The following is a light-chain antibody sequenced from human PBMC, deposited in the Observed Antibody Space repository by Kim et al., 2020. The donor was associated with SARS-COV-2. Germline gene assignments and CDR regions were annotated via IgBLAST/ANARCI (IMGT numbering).Light chain of an antibody. V-gene: IGKV1-39*01. CDR3: QQSYSTPWLT. CDR1: QSIGTR. Sequence: IQMTQSPSSLAASVGDRVTIACRASQSIGTRLNWYQQRPGKAPKLLIYAASSLQSGVPSRFSGTGSGTDFTLTINSLQPEDFATYYCQQSYSTPWLTFGGGTKLEI. J-gene: IGKJ4*01. CDR2: AAS.